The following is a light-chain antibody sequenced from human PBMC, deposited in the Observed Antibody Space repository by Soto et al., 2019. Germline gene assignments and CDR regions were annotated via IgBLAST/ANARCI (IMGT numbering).Light chain of an antibody. CDR1: QSVSSSY. J-gene: IGKJ4*01. V-gene: IGKV3-20*01. CDR2: DAS. CDR3: QQYGSSPRVLT. Sequence: EIVLTQSPGTLSLSPGERATLSCRASQSVSSSYLAWYQQKPGQAPRLLIYDASSRATGIPDRFSGSGSGTDFTLTISRLEPEDFAVYYCQQYGSSPRVLTFGGGTKVEIK.